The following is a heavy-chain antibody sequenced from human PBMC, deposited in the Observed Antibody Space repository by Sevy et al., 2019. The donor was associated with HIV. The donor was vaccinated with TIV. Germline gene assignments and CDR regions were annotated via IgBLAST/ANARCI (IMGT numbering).Heavy chain of an antibody. CDR2: IWSDGAYQ. CDR3: ARGGYYYDNAGYYALDS. V-gene: IGHV3-33*01. Sequence: GGSLRLSCAATGFTFSNYAMHWVRQAPGKGMEWVAIIWSDGAYQYHGDSVKGRFTISRDNSKNTLYLQMNNVRVEDTVVYYCARGGYYYDNAGYYALDSWGQGTLVTVSS. D-gene: IGHD3-22*01. CDR1: GFTFSNYA. J-gene: IGHJ4*02.